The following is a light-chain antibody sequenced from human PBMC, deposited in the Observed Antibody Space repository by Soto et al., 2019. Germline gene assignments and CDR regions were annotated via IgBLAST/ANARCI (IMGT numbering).Light chain of an antibody. CDR2: NVN. Sequence: QSVLPQPPSASGTPGQRVTISCTGSSSNIGSETVNWYQHLPGTAPRLIMYNVNQRPSGVPDRFSGSKSGTSASLAISGLQSEDEAEYYCAVWDGSLNGGMFGGGTKVTVL. CDR3: AVWDGSLNGGM. J-gene: IGLJ3*02. V-gene: IGLV1-44*01. CDR1: SSNIGSET.